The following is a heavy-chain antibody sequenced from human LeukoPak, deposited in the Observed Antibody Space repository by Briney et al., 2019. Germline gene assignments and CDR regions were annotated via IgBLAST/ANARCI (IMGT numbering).Heavy chain of an antibody. V-gene: IGHV3-23*01. D-gene: IGHD3-16*02. Sequence: GGSLRLSCAASGFTFSSYAMSWVRQAPGKGLGWVSAISGSGGSTYYADSVKGRFTISRDNSKNTLYLQMNSLRAEDTAVYYCAKARLGELSIFDYWGQGTLVTVSS. CDR1: GFTFSSYA. CDR3: AKARLGELSIFDY. CDR2: ISGSGGST. J-gene: IGHJ4*02.